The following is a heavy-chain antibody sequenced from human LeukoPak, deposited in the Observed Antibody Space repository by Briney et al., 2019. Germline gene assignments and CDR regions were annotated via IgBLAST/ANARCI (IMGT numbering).Heavy chain of an antibody. Sequence: PSETLSLTCTVSGGSIKSYYWSWIRQPPGKGLEWIGNIYYSGSTNYNPSLKSRVTISVDTSKNQFSLKLSSVTAADTAVYYCASGPGDGNWFDPWGQGTLVTVSS. D-gene: IGHD7-27*01. CDR3: ASGPGDGNWFDP. CDR1: GGSIKSYY. V-gene: IGHV4-59*01. J-gene: IGHJ5*02. CDR2: IYYSGST.